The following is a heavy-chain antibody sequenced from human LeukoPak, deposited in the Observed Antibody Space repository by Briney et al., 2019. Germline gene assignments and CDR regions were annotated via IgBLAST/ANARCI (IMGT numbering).Heavy chain of an antibody. V-gene: IGHV5-51*01. Sequence: GESLKISCKGSGYSFTSHWIGWVRQVPGKGLEWMGVIHPEDSYSRYNAAFQGQATLSVDESTSTAYLQLSSLKASDTAIYYCARQNHYYYYMDVWGRGTTVTVSS. CDR1: GYSFTSHW. CDR2: IHPEDSYS. J-gene: IGHJ6*03. CDR3: ARQNHYYYYMDV.